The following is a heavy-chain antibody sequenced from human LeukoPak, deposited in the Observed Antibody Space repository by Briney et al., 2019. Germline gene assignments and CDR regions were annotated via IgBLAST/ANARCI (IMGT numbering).Heavy chain of an antibody. Sequence: ASVKVSCKASGYTFTSYYMHWVRQAPGQGLEWMGIINPSGGSTSYAQKFQGRVTMTRDMSTSTVYMELCSLRSEDTAVYYCAREGPTVTTSSVRAFDIWGQGAMVTVSS. V-gene: IGHV1-46*01. D-gene: IGHD4-11*01. CDR1: GYTFTSYY. CDR3: AREGPTVTTSSVRAFDI. J-gene: IGHJ3*02. CDR2: INPSGGST.